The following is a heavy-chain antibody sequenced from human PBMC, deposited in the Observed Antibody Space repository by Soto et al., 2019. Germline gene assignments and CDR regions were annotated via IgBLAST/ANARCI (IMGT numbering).Heavy chain of an antibody. V-gene: IGHV1-58*01. D-gene: IGHD3-10*01. J-gene: IGHJ4*02. CDR1: GFTFTSSA. CDR2: IVVGSGNT. CDR3: AADSRLWFGELSIDY. Sequence: QMPLVQSGPEVKKPGTSVKVSCKASGFTFTSSAVQWVRQARGQRLEWIGWIVVGSGNTNYAQKFQERVTITRDMSTSTAYMELSSLRSEDTAVYYCAADSRLWFGELSIDYWGQGTLVTVSS.